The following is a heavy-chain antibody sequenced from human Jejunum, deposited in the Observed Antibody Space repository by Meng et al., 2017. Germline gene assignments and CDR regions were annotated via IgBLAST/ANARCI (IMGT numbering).Heavy chain of an antibody. Sequence: GGSLRLSCAASRFPFNNYAMSWVRQAPGKGLEWVSTVGISADTAYYADSVKGRFTISRDNSRNTLDLQMNSLRVDDTATYYCAHRRFAGSGSILFDYWGHGTLVTVSS. CDR2: VGISADTA. V-gene: IGHV3-23*01. CDR3: AHRRFAGSGSILFDY. D-gene: IGHD3-10*01. J-gene: IGHJ4*01. CDR1: RFPFNNYA.